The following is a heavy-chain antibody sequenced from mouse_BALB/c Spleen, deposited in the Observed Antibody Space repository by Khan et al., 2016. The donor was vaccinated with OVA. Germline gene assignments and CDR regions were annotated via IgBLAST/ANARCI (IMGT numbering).Heavy chain of an antibody. Sequence: QVQLKQSGPGLVAPSQSLSITCTVSGFSLTSYGVHWVRQPPGNGLEWLGVIWAGGSTNYNSALMSRLSISKDNSKSQVFLKMNSLQTDDTAMYYCARVHYYGYGFAYWGQGTLVTVSA. CDR3: ARVHYYGYGFAY. J-gene: IGHJ3*01. CDR1: GFSLTSYG. CDR2: IWAGGST. V-gene: IGHV2-9*02. D-gene: IGHD1-2*01.